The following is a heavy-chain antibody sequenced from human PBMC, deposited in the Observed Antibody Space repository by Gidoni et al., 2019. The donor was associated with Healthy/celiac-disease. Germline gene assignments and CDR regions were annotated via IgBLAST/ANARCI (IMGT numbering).Heavy chain of an antibody. CDR2: IRSKAYGGTT. CDR3: TRYYDSSGYYYEG. CDR1: GFTFGDYA. D-gene: IGHD3-22*01. Sequence: EVQLVESGGGLVQPGRSLRLSCTASGFTFGDYAMGWVRQAPGKGLEWVGFIRSKAYGGTTEYAASVKGRFTISRDDSKSIAYLQMNSLKTEDTAVYYCTRYYDSSGYYYEGWGQGTLVTVSS. J-gene: IGHJ4*02. V-gene: IGHV3-49*04.